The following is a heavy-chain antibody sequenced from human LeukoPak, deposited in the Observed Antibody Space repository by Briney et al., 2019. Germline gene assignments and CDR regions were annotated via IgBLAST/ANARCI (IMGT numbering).Heavy chain of an antibody. CDR3: ARDRIVVVPAAPDAFDI. CDR2: VSSSSSYI. J-gene: IGHJ3*02. CDR1: GFTFSSYS. Sequence: EGSLRLSCAASGFTFSSYSMNWVRQAPGKGLEWVSSVSSSSSYIYYADSVKGRFTISRDNAKNSLYLQMNSLRAEDTAVYYCARDRIVVVPAAPDAFDIWGQGTMVTVSS. D-gene: IGHD2-2*01. V-gene: IGHV3-21*01.